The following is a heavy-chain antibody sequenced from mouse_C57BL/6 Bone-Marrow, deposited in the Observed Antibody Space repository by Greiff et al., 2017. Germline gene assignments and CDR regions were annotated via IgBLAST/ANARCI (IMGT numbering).Heavy chain of an antibody. CDR3: ARKGWDRYFDY. CDR1: GYTFTSYG. V-gene: IGHV1-81*01. Sequence: QVHVKQSGAELARPGASVKLSCKASGYTFTSYGISWVKQRTGQGLEWIGEIYPRSGNTYYNEKFKGKATLTADKSSSTAYMELRSLTSEDSAVYFCARKGWDRYFDYWGQGTTLTVSS. CDR2: IYPRSGNT. J-gene: IGHJ2*01. D-gene: IGHD4-1*01.